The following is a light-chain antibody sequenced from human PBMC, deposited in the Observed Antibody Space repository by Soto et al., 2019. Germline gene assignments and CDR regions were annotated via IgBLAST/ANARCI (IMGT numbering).Light chain of an antibody. Sequence: AIRMTQSPSSLSASTGDRVTITCRASQGISSYLAWYQQKPGKAPKFLIYDASSLESGVPSRFSGSGSGTDFTLTINSLQPDDSATYYCQQYNSDYTFGQGTKLEIK. CDR2: DAS. CDR1: QGISSY. CDR3: QQYNSDYT. J-gene: IGKJ2*01. V-gene: IGKV1-8*01.